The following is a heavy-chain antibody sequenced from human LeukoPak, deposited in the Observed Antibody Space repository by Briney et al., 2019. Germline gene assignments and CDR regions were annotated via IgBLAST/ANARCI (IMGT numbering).Heavy chain of an antibody. D-gene: IGHD1-26*01. CDR3: ARGQYSGSCFDN. CDR1: GCSISNYH. Sequence: SETLSLTCTVSGCSISNYHWSWIRQPPGKGLEWIGYIYYSGSTNYNPSLKSRVTILVGTSNNQFSLKISSATAANTAVYYCARGQYSGSCFDNWGQGSLVTVSS. J-gene: IGHJ4*02. V-gene: IGHV4-59*01. CDR2: IYYSGST.